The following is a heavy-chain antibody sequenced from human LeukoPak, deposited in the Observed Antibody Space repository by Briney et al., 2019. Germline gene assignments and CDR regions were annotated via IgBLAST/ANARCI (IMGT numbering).Heavy chain of an antibody. CDR1: GGSISSSSYY. D-gene: IGHD6-19*01. Sequence: SETLSLTCTVSGGSISSSSYYWSWIRQPPGKGLEWIGSIYYSGSTYYNPSLKSRVTISVDTSKNQFSLKLSSVTAADTAVYYCARQVIIAVAGRKDYWGQGTLVTVSS. CDR2: IYYSGST. V-gene: IGHV4-39*01. J-gene: IGHJ4*02. CDR3: ARQVIIAVAGRKDY.